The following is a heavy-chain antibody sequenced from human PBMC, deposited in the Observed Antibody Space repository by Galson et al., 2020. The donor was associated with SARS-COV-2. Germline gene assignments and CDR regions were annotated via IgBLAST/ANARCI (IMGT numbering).Heavy chain of an antibody. J-gene: IGHJ4*02. CDR3: ARSRSGSYWVYFCD. CDR2: IYYRGST. D-gene: IGHD1-26*01. CDR1: GGSIGSYY. V-gene: IGHV4-59*08. Sequence: ETSETLSPTCPVSGGSIGSYYWSWIRQLQGKGLEWIGNIYYRGSTIYNPSLKSRVTISVDTTENQFSLKLRSVTAADTAVYYCARSRSGSYWVYFCDWGQGTLGSVSA.